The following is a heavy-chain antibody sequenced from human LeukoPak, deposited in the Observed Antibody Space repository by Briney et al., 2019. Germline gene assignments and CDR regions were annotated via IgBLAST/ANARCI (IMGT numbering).Heavy chain of an antibody. D-gene: IGHD4-23*01. J-gene: IGHJ3*02. Sequence: SETLSLTCTVSGGSISSSSYYWGWIRQPPGKGLEWIGSIYYSGSTYYNPSLKSRVTISVDTSKNQFSRKLSSVTAADTAVYYCARDRGGNDDAFDIWGQGTMVTVSS. CDR2: IYYSGST. V-gene: IGHV4-39*07. CDR1: GGSISSSSYY. CDR3: ARDRGGNDDAFDI.